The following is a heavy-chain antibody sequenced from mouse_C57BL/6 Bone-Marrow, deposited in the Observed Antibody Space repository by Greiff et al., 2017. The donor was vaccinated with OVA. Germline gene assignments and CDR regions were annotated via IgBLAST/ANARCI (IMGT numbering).Heavy chain of an antibody. V-gene: IGHV5-17*01. CDR3: ARGSMVTTWAMDY. CDR2: ISSGSSTI. CDR1: GFTFSDYG. J-gene: IGHJ4*01. Sequence: EVKLVESGGGLVKPGGSLKLSCAASGFTFSDYGMHWVRQAPEKGLEWVAYISSGSSTIYYADTVKGRFTISRDNAKNTLFLQMTSLRSEDTAMYYCARGSMVTTWAMDYWGQGTSVTVSS. D-gene: IGHD2-2*01.